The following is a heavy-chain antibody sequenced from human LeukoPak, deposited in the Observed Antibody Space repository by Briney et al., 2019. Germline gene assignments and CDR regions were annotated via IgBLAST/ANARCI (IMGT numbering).Heavy chain of an antibody. V-gene: IGHV4-38-2*02. CDR2: IYHSGST. Sequence: SETLSLTCTVSGYSISSGYYWGWIRQPPGKGLEWIGSIYHSGSTNYNPSLKSRVTISVDTSKNQFSLKLSSVTAADTAVYYCARAGWCYGGTCYSNQWWFDPWGQGTLVTVSS. CDR1: GYSISSGYY. D-gene: IGHD2-15*01. CDR3: ARAGWCYGGTCYSNQWWFDP. J-gene: IGHJ5*02.